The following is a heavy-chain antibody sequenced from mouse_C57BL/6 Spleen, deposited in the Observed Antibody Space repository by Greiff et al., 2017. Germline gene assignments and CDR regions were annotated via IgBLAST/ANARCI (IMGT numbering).Heavy chain of an antibody. J-gene: IGHJ2*01. Sequence: QVQLQQSGPELVKPGASVKISCKASGYAFSSSWMNWVKQRPGKGLEWIGRIYPGDGDTNYNGKFNGKATLTADKSSRTAYMQLSSLTSEDSAVYFCARSGQLRYYFDYWGQGTTLTVSS. CDR3: ARSGQLRYYFDY. CDR2: IYPGDGDT. D-gene: IGHD3-2*02. CDR1: GYAFSSSW. V-gene: IGHV1-82*01.